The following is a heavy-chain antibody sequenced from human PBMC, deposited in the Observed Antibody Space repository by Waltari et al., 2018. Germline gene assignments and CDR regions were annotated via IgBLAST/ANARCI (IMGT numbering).Heavy chain of an antibody. Sequence: QVQLVQSGAEVRKPGASVKVSCEDSGYTFTHYGITWVRQAPGQGLEWMGWISAYTGDSYYAQNFQRRFTMTIDTSTNTAYMELRSLRSDDTAFYYCARGQDYYFDYWGQGTLVTLSS. CDR2: ISAYTGDS. J-gene: IGHJ4*02. CDR3: ARGQDYYFDY. D-gene: IGHD2-15*01. CDR1: GYTFTHYG. V-gene: IGHV1-18*04.